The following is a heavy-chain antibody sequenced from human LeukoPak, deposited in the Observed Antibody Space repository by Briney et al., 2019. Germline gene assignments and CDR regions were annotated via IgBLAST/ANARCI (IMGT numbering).Heavy chain of an antibody. CDR3: ARDSKSTADAFDI. Sequence: SETLSLTCAVSGGSINSSHWWSWVRQSPGKGLEWIGNTYHSDYTNYNPSLKSRATIAVDKSKNQLSLKVTSVTAADTAMYYCARDSKSTADAFDIWGQGTMVTVSS. V-gene: IGHV4-4*02. CDR2: TYHSDYT. J-gene: IGHJ3*02. CDR1: GGSINSSHW. D-gene: IGHD5/OR15-5a*01.